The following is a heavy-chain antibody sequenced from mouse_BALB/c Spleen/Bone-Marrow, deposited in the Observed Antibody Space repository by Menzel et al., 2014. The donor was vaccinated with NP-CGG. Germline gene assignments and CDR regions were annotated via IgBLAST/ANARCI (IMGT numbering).Heavy chain of an antibody. CDR3: AREKYGNYYAMDY. CDR1: GFSLTGFG. D-gene: IGHD2-10*02. Sequence: VQGVESGPGLVAPSQSLSITCTVSGFSLTGFGINWIRQPPGKGLEWLGMIWGDGTTDYNSAHKSRLSINKDNSKSQVFLKMNSRQAGDTARYYCAREKYGNYYAMDYWGQGTSVTVSS. CDR2: IWGDGTT. J-gene: IGHJ4*01. V-gene: IGHV2-6-7*01.